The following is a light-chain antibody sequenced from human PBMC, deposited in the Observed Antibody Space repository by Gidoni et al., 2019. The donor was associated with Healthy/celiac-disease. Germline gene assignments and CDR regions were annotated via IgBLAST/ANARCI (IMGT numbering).Light chain of an antibody. V-gene: IGKV3-11*01. J-gene: IGKJ4*01. CDR2: DAS. Sequence: IVLTQSPATLSLSPGERATLSCRASQSVSSYLAWYQQKHGQAPRLLIYDASNRATGIPARFSGRGSGTDFTLTISRLEPEEFAVYYCQQRSNWPPLTFGGGTKVEIK. CDR3: QQRSNWPPLT. CDR1: QSVSSY.